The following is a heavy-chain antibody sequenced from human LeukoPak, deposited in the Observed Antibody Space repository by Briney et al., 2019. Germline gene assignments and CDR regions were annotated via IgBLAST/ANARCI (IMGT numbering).Heavy chain of an antibody. D-gene: IGHD3-22*01. CDR3: ATYSSLNRREFQY. Sequence: GGSLRLSCAASGFTFSSYAMHWVHQAPGKGLEWVAVISYDGSNKYYADSVKGRFTISRDNAKNSLYLQMNSLRAEDTAVYYCATYSSLNRREFQYWGQGTLLTVSS. J-gene: IGHJ1*01. CDR1: GFTFSSYA. CDR2: ISYDGSNK. V-gene: IGHV3-30-3*01.